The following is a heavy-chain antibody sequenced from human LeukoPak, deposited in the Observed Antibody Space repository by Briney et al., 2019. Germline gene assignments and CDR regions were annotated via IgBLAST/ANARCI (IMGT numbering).Heavy chain of an antibody. Sequence: TSETLSLTCAVYGGSFSGYYWSWIRQPPGKGLEWIGEINHSGSTNYNPSLKSRVTISVDTSKNQFSLKLSSVTAADTAVYYCARTVRLGELSLVYWGQGTLVTVSS. D-gene: IGHD3-16*02. J-gene: IGHJ4*02. V-gene: IGHV4-34*01. CDR3: ARTVRLGELSLVY. CDR1: GGSFSGYY. CDR2: INHSGST.